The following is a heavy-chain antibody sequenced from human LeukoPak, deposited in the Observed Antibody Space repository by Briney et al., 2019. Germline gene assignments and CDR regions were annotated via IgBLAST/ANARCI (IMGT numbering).Heavy chain of an antibody. J-gene: IGHJ4*02. CDR2: ISSSGGTT. D-gene: IGHD3-3*01. CDR1: EFTFSSHS. V-gene: IGHV3-48*02. Sequence: GGSLRLSCAASEFTFSSHSMNWVRQAPRKGLEWVSYISSSGGTTYYADSVKGRFTISRDNAKNSLYLQMNSLRDEDTAVYYCVRNLEVDYWGQGTLVTVSS. CDR3: VRNLEVDY.